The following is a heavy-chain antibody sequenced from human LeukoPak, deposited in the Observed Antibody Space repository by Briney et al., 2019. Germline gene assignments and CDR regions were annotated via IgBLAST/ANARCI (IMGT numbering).Heavy chain of an antibody. V-gene: IGHV1-2*02. CDR1: GYKFINYG. J-gene: IGHJ3*02. CDR3: ARVLRWNYVEDAFDI. Sequence: GASVKVSCKASGYKFINYGISWVRQAPGQGLEWMGWITPNSGGTKYGQKFQGRVTMTRDTSISTAYMELSSLRSDDTAVYYCARVLRWNYVEDAFDIWGQGTMVTVSS. D-gene: IGHD1-7*01. CDR2: ITPNSGGT.